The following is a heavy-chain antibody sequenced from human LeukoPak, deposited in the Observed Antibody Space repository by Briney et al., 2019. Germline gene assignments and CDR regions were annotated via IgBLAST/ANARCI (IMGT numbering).Heavy chain of an antibody. V-gene: IGHV4-39*01. CDR3: ARLRFYFWSGYTHPYFDF. J-gene: IGHJ4*02. CDR2: IYYSGTT. Sequence: SSETLSLTCTVSGGSISSSSYSWGWIRQPPGKGLEWIGSIYYSGTTYYNPSLKSRVTTSVDTSKIQFSLKLSSVAATDTAVYFFARLRFYFWSGYTHPYFDFWGRGTLVTVSS. CDR1: GGSISSSSYS. D-gene: IGHD3-3*01.